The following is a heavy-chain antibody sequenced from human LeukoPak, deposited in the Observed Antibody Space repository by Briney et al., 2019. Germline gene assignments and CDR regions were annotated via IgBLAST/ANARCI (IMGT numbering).Heavy chain of an antibody. Sequence: GGSLRLSCSASGFTFNIYAMHWVRQAPGKGLECASTISSNGGSTYYADSVKGRFTISRDNSKNTLYLQMSSLRPEDTAVYYCVNLGAVSGTYYYYGLDLWGIGTTVTVSS. J-gene: IGHJ6*04. D-gene: IGHD5/OR15-5a*01. CDR1: GFTFNIYA. CDR2: ISSNGGST. V-gene: IGHV3-64D*06. CDR3: VNLGAVSGTYYYYGLDL.